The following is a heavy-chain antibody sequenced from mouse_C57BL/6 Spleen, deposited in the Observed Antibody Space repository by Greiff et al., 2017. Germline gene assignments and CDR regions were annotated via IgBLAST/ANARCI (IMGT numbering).Heavy chain of an antibody. J-gene: IGHJ3*01. Sequence: VKVVESDAELVKPGASVKISCKVSGYTFTDHTIHWMKQRPEQGLEWIGYMYPRDGSTKYNEKFKGKATLTADKSSSTAYMQLNSLTSEDSAVYFCARSLLYYSNWFAYWGQGTLVTVSA. CDR2: MYPRDGST. CDR1: GYTFTDHT. CDR3: ARSLLYYSNWFAY. V-gene: IGHV1-78*01. D-gene: IGHD2-5*01.